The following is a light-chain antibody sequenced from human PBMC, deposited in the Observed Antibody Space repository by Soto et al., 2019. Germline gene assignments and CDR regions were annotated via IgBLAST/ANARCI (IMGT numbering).Light chain of an antibody. Sequence: EIVMTQSPATLSLSPGERATLSCRASQSINSNLAWYQQKPGQAPRLFMFRASSRATGIPARFSGSGSGTEFTLTISSLQSEDFAVYYCQEYIQWPPGMFGPGTTVDIK. V-gene: IGKV3-15*01. CDR2: RAS. CDR1: QSINSN. J-gene: IGKJ1*01. CDR3: QEYIQWPPGM.